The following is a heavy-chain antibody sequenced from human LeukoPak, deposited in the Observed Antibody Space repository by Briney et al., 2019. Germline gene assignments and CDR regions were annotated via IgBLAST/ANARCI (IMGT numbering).Heavy chain of an antibody. Sequence: GGSLRLSCASSGFTFKSYAMNGVRQSPGKGLEWVSSISGDSTDIYYADSLMGRSTISRDNAKNSLYLQINSLRAEDTAIYYCARRGYSDSSGYDYWGQGALVTVSS. CDR3: ARRGYSDSSGYDY. V-gene: IGHV3-21*01. CDR1: GFTFKSYA. J-gene: IGHJ4*02. CDR2: ISGDSTDI. D-gene: IGHD3-22*01.